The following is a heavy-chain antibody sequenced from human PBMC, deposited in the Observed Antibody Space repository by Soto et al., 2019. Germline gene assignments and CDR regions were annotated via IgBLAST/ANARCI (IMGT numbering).Heavy chain of an antibody. CDR1: GASLLSSY. J-gene: IGHJ4*02. V-gene: IGHV4-4*07. CDR3: AKGWDVKYFDH. D-gene: IGHD1-26*01. CDR2: ILSSGRT. Sequence: HVQLQESGPGLVKPSETLALSCSVSGASLLSSYWSWVRQPAGKGLQWSGHILSSGRTSYNPSLKSRLTMSIDGSNNLFSLNLSSVTAADTAVYYCAKGWDVKYFDHWGQGTLVTVSS.